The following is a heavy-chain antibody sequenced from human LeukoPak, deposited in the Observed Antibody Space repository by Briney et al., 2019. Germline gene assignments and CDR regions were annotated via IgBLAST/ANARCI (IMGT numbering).Heavy chain of an antibody. Sequence: ASVKVSCKASGYTFTGYYMPWVRQAPGQGLEWMGWINPNSAGANYAQKFQGRVTMTRDTSISTAYMELSRLRSEDTAVYYCARSHYYDSSGYYSYYYGMDVWGQGTTVTVSS. CDR3: ARSHYYDSSGYYSYYYGMDV. CDR1: GYTFTGYY. D-gene: IGHD3-22*01. J-gene: IGHJ6*02. CDR2: INPNSAGA. V-gene: IGHV1-2*02.